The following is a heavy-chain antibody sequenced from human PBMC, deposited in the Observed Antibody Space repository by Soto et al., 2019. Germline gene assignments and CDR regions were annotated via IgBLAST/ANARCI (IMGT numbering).Heavy chain of an antibody. D-gene: IGHD3-3*01. Sequence: SETLSLTCTVSGGSISSYYWSWIRQPPGKGLEWIGYIYYSGSTNYNPSLKSRVTISVDTSKNQFSLKLSSVTAADTAVYYCARTNYDFWRNYYYYYMDVWGKGTTVTVSS. V-gene: IGHV4-59*08. CDR3: ARTNYDFWRNYYYYYMDV. J-gene: IGHJ6*03. CDR2: IYYSGST. CDR1: GGSISSYY.